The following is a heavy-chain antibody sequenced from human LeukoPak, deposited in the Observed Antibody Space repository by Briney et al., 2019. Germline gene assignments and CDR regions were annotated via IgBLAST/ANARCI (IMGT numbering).Heavy chain of an antibody. Sequence: SETLSLTCTVSGGSISSYYWSWIRQPPGKGLEWIGYIYYSGSTNYNPSLKSRVTISVDTSKNQFSLKLSSVTAADTAVYYCAGAPSKGYSYGYGNFDYWGQGTLVTVSS. V-gene: IGHV4-59*12. CDR2: IYYSGST. CDR3: AGAPSKGYSYGYGNFDY. D-gene: IGHD5-18*01. J-gene: IGHJ4*02. CDR1: GGSISSYY.